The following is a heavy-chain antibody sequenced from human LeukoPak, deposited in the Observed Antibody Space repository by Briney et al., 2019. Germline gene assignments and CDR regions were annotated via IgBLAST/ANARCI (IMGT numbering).Heavy chain of an antibody. CDR1: GGTFSSYA. CDR2: INGGNGNT. D-gene: IGHD6-19*01. V-gene: IGHV1-3*01. Sequence: ASVKVSCKASGGTFSSYAISWVRQAPGQRPEWMGWINGGNGNTKYSQNFQGRVTFTRDRSASTAYMELTSLTSADTAVYYCVSPAGRDYYSYAMDVWGQGTMVTVSS. J-gene: IGHJ6*02. CDR3: VSPAGRDYYSYAMDV.